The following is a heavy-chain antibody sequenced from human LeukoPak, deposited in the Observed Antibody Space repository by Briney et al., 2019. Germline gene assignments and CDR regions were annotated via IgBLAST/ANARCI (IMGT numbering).Heavy chain of an antibody. Sequence: PSETLSLTCTVSGVSVSTYYWSWIRQSPGRGLEWIGYIFSDGTTNYNPSLKSRVTISIDTSKNQFSLKLSSVTAADAAVYYCARGRVGATNGIDYWGQGTLVTVSS. CDR2: IFSDGTT. V-gene: IGHV4-59*02. J-gene: IGHJ4*02. CDR3: ARGRVGATNGIDY. CDR1: GVSVSTYY. D-gene: IGHD1-26*01.